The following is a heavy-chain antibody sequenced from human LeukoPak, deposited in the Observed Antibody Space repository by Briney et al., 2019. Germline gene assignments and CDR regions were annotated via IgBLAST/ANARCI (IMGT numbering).Heavy chain of an antibody. J-gene: IGHJ4*02. CDR3: ARAPSQLGPFDY. CDR2: IWYDGSNK. D-gene: IGHD6-6*01. V-gene: IGHV3-33*07. Sequence: PGGSLRLSCAASGCTFSGYSMNWVRQAPGKGLEWVALIWYDGSNKYQADSVKGRFVISRDNSNHTLYLQINSLRAEDTAVYYCARAPSQLGPFDYWGQGTLVTVSS. CDR1: GCTFSGYS.